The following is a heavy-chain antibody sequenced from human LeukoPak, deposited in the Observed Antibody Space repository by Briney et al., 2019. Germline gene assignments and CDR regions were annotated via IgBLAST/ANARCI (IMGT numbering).Heavy chain of an antibody. Sequence: PSETLSLTCTVSGGSISSSSCYWGWIRQPPGKGLEWIGNIYYSGSTYYNPSLKSRVTISVDTSKNQFSLKLSSVTAADTAVYYCARRVASSSSIDYWGQGTLVTVSS. CDR3: ARRVASSSSIDY. V-gene: IGHV4-39*01. CDR1: GGSISSSSCY. D-gene: IGHD6-6*01. CDR2: IYYSGST. J-gene: IGHJ4*02.